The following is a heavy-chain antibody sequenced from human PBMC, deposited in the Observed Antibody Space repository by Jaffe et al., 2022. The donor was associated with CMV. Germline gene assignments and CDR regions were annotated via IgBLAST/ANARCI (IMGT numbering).Heavy chain of an antibody. CDR1: GDSISSNNYY. CDR3: ARYFTGNKSGSGSSFYFDY. D-gene: IGHD3-10*01. Sequence: QLQLQESGPGLVKPSETLSLTCSVSGDSISSNNYYWGWIRQPPGKGLEWIGSIYYSGSTYYNPSLKSRVTISVDTSENQFSLKLSSVTAADTAVYYCARYFTGNKSGSGSSFYFDYWGQGTLVTVSS. J-gene: IGHJ4*02. CDR2: IYYSGST. V-gene: IGHV4-39*01.